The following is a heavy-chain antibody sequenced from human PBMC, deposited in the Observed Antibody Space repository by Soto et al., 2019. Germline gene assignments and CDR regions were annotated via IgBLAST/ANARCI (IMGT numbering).Heavy chain of an antibody. CDR3: ARYDILRYYYGMDV. CDR1: GFTFSSYL. D-gene: IGHD3-9*01. V-gene: IGHV3-7*03. CDR2: IKQDGSEK. Sequence: GGSLRLSCAASGFTFSSYLMSWVRQAPGKGLEWVANIKQDGSEKYYVDSVKGRFTISRDNAKNPLYLQMNSLRAEDTAVYYCARYDILRYYYGMDVWGQGTTVTVSS. J-gene: IGHJ6*02.